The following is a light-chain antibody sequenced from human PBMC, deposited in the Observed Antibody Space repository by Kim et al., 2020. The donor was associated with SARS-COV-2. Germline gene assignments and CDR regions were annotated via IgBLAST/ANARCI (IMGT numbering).Light chain of an antibody. CDR1: QSHSCIY. CDR2: CAP. V-gene: IGKV3-20*01. J-gene: IGKJ1*01. CDR3: QQYGNSPQT. Sequence: PPVQSATHSRRASQSHSCIYLVWQQQKAVQAPRLLIYCAPRRATLVPVRFIGSGSGTDLTLTITRLEPEDIAVYFCQQYGNSPQTFVRVTKVDIK.